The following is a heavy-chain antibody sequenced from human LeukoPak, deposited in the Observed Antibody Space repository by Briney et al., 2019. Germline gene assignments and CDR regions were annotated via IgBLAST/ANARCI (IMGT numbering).Heavy chain of an antibody. Sequence: SVKVSCKASGGTFSSYAISWVRQAPGQGLEWMGGIIPIFGTANYAQKFQGRVTITADKSTSTAYMELSSLRSEDTAVYYCARDRTHYYESSGYYSRWEYWGQGTLVTVSS. CDR1: GGTFSSYA. D-gene: IGHD3-22*01. V-gene: IGHV1-69*06. J-gene: IGHJ4*02. CDR2: IIPIFGTA. CDR3: ARDRTHYYESSGYYSRWEY.